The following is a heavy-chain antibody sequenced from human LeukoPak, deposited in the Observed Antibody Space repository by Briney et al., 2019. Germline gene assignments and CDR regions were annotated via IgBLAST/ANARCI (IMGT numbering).Heavy chain of an antibody. J-gene: IGHJ5*02. CDR2: IRSNSDGGTI. V-gene: IGHV3-15*01. CDR3: ATDFYDST. Sequence: PGGSLRLSCAASGFTFNKFAMSWVRQAPGKGLEWVGRIRSNSDGGTIDYAAPVKGRFTLSRDDSKTTLYLQMNSLQTEDTAVYYCATDFYDSTWGQGTLVTVSS. D-gene: IGHD3-22*01. CDR1: GFTFNKFA.